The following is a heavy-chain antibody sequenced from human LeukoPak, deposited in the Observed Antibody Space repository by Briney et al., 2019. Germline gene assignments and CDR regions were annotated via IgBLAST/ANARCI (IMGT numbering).Heavy chain of an antibody. CDR3: ARDNRGLFDY. J-gene: IGHJ4*02. CDR1: GFTFSSYW. Sequence: GGSLRLSCAASGFTFSSYWMAWVRQAPGKGLEWVANMKHDGSEKYHADSVKGRFTISRDNAKNSLYLQMNSLRAEDTALYYCARDNRGLFDYWGQGTLVPVSS. V-gene: IGHV3-7*03. D-gene: IGHD2/OR15-2a*01. CDR2: MKHDGSEK.